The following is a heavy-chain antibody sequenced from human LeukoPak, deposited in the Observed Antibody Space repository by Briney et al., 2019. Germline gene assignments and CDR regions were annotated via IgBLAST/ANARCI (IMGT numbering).Heavy chain of an antibody. CDR2: INRDGSST. J-gene: IGHJ4*02. CDR3: ARGRLLIGDRGIDY. Sequence: GGSLTLSCAVSGFTFSSYWMHWVRQAPGKGLVWVSRINRDGSSTSYADSVKGRFTISRDNAKNTLYLQMNSLRAEDTAVYYCARGRLLIGDRGIDYWGQGALVTVSS. D-gene: IGHD7-27*01. CDR1: GFTFSSYW. V-gene: IGHV3-74*01.